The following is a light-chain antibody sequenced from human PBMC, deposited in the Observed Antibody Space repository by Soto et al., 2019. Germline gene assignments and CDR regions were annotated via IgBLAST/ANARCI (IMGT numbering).Light chain of an antibody. CDR3: QQYGGSPIT. CDR1: ESVLNN. J-gene: IGKJ5*01. Sequence: QSPANKTVSLGERATLSCSASESVLNNLAWYQQKHGQAPRLRIYGACTRATGIPARFSGSGYGTEFDLTICILETDDFALYFCQQYGGSPITSGVGSRLEI. CDR2: GAC. V-gene: IGKV3-15*01.